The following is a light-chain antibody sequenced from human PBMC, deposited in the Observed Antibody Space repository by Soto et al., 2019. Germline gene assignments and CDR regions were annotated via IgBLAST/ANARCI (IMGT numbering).Light chain of an antibody. Sequence: EIGMKQSPATLSVSTGERATLSCRASQSVGTYLAWYQQKPGQAPRLLIHDASNRATGIPARFSGSGSSADFTLTISSLEPEDFAVYFCQQRSNWPLTFGGGTKVDVK. CDR1: QSVGTY. CDR2: DAS. V-gene: IGKV3-11*01. J-gene: IGKJ4*01. CDR3: QQRSNWPLT.